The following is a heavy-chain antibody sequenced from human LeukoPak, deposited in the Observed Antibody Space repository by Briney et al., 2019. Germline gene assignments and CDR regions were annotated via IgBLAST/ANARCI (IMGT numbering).Heavy chain of an antibody. D-gene: IGHD3-22*01. CDR1: GGSISSYY. J-gene: IGHJ6*03. CDR3: ARGDPYYDSSGYSYYYYYYYMDV. CDR2: IYTSGST. Sequence: SETLPLTCTVSGGSISSYYWSWIRQPAGKGLEWIGRIYTSGSTNYNPSLKSRVTISVDKSKNQFSLKLSSVTAADTAVYYCARGDPYYDSSGYSYYYYYYYMDVWGKGTTVTVSS. V-gene: IGHV4-4*07.